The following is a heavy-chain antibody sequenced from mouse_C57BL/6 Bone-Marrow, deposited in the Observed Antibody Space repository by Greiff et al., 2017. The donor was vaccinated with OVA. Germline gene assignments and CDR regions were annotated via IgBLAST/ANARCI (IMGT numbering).Heavy chain of an antibody. CDR1: GYTFTDYY. CDR3: ARGDYDGSSPWFAY. CDR2: INPYNGGT. V-gene: IGHV1-19*01. D-gene: IGHD1-1*01. J-gene: IGHJ3*01. Sequence: VQLQQSGPVLVKPGASVKMSCKASGYTFTDYYMNWVKQSHGKSLEWIGVINPYNGGTSYNQKFKGKATLTVDKSSSTAYMELNSLTSEDSAVYYCARGDYDGSSPWFAYWGQGTLVTVSA.